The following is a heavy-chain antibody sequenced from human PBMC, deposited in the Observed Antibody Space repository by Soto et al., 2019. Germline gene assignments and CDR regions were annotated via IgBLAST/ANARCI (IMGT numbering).Heavy chain of an antibody. V-gene: IGHV4-31*02. J-gene: IGHJ5*02. CDR1: GAALNSGNYY. Sequence: SETLSLTXSVSGAALNSGNYYWSWIRQVPGKGLEWIGHIYVTGAVDYNPSFRDRITISQDTSERQFSLNLRLVTAADTAVYYCARLRIATNNYKWFDPWGQGTLVTVSS. CDR2: IYVTGAV. D-gene: IGHD2-21*01. CDR3: ARLRIATNNYKWFDP.